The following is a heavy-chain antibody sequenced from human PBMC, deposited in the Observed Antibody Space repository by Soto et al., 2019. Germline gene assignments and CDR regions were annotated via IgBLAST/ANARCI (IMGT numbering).Heavy chain of an antibody. CDR2: IIPIFGTA. Sequence: SVKVSCKASGGTFSSYAISWVRQAPGQGLEWMGGIIPIFGTANYAQKFQGRVTITADESTSTAYMELSSLRSEDTAVYYCARVEAHYYGIDVWGQGTTVTVSS. V-gene: IGHV1-69*13. D-gene: IGHD1-1*01. CDR1: GGTFSSYA. CDR3: ARVEAHYYGIDV. J-gene: IGHJ6*02.